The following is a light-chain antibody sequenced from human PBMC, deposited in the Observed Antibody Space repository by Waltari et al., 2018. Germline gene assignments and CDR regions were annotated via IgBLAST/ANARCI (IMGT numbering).Light chain of an antibody. CDR1: SSDVGSYNL. CDR2: GVR. CDR3: CSYAGSSPHWV. Sequence: QSALTQPASVSGSPGQSITISCTGTSSDVGSYNLVSWYQPHPGKAPKLMIYGVRKRPSRVSNRFSGSKSGNTASLTISGLQAEDEADYYCCSYAGSSPHWVFGGGTKLTVL. J-gene: IGLJ3*02. V-gene: IGLV2-23*02.